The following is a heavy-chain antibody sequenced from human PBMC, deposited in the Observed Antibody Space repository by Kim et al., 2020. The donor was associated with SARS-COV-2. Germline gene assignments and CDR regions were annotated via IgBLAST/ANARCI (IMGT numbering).Heavy chain of an antibody. CDR2: IYYSGST. CDR1: GGSISSSSYY. CDR3: ARLPITMVRGVIPEIDY. Sequence: SETLSLTCTVSGGSISSSSYYWGWIRQPPGKGLEWIGSIYYSGSTYYNPSLKSRVTISVDTSKNQFSLKLSSVTAADTAVYYCARLPITMVRGVIPEIDYWGQGTLVTVSA. J-gene: IGHJ4*02. D-gene: IGHD3-10*01. V-gene: IGHV4-39*01.